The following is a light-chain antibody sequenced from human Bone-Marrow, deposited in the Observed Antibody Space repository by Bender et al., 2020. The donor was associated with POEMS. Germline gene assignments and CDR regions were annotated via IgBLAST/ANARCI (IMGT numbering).Light chain of an antibody. Sequence: QSVLTQPPSASGTPGQRVTISCSGGSSNIGAHAVNWYQHLPGKAPTLLIYSSHRRPSAVPARVSGSRSCTSASLAVSGLHAEDETDYYCAVWGDSVNGWVFGGETELTVL. CDR2: SSH. J-gene: IGLJ3*02. V-gene: IGLV1-44*01. CDR1: SSNIGAHA. CDR3: AVWGDSVNGWV.